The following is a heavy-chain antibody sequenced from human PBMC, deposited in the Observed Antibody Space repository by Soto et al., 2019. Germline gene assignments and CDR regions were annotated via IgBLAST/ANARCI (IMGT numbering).Heavy chain of an antibody. CDR2: ITSSGASI. Sequence: EVQLVESGGGLVKPGGSLRLSYAASGFTFSSYSLNWVRQAPGKGLEWVSSITSSGASIYYADSVKGRFTISRDNAKNSLYLQMNSLRAEDTAVYYCARDGSEGSGEIGYYYYMDVWGKGTTATVSS. CDR3: ARDGSEGSGEIGYYYYMDV. CDR1: GFTFSSYS. V-gene: IGHV3-21*01. D-gene: IGHD2-15*01. J-gene: IGHJ6*03.